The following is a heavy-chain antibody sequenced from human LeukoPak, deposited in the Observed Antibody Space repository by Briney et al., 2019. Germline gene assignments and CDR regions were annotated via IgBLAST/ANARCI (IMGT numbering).Heavy chain of an antibody. CDR1: GFTVSSHF. J-gene: IGHJ4*02. V-gene: IGHV3-53*01. CDR3: ARAPTRPTLIVFDLYFDY. Sequence: GGSLRLSCAASGFTVSSHFMTWVRQAPGKGLEWVSVIYSGGTTYYADSVRGRFIISRDNSRNTLYLQMNSLSSADTAVYYCARAPTRPTLIVFDLYFDYWGQGSLVTVSS. CDR2: IYSGGTT. D-gene: IGHD3-22*01.